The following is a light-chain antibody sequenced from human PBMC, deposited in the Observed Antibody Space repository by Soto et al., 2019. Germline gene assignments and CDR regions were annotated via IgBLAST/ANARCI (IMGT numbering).Light chain of an antibody. CDR1: QSVSSW. V-gene: IGKV1-5*03. Sequence: DIQMTQSPSTLSGSVGDRVTITCRASQSVSSWLAWYQQKPGKAPKLLIYKASSLQSGVPSSFSGSGSGTEFTLTITSLQPDDFATYYCLQYSAFPYTFGQGTKVDIK. CDR2: KAS. J-gene: IGKJ2*01. CDR3: LQYSAFPYT.